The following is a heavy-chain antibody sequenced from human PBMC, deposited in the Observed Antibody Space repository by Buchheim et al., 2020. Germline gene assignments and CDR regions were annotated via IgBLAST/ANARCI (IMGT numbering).Heavy chain of an antibody. CDR1: GFTFSSYG. D-gene: IGHD3-16*02. CDR2: ISYDGNKK. Sequence: QVQLVESGGGVVQTGRSLRLSCAAPGFTFSSYGMHWVRQAPGKGLEWVALISYDGNKKYFADSVKGRFTISRDNSKNMLYLQMSSRKTEDTAIYYCAKNRDRYLYLREFDYWGQGTL. CDR3: AKNRDRYLYLREFDY. J-gene: IGHJ4*02. V-gene: IGHV3-30*18.